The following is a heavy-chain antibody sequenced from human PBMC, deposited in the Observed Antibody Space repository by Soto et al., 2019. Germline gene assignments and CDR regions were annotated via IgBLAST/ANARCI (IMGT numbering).Heavy chain of an antibody. D-gene: IGHD3-10*01. V-gene: IGHV3-33*01. CDR1: GFTFSSYG. CDR2: IWYDGSNK. CDR3: AREGSLWFGEYNYFDY. Sequence: GGSLRLSCAASGFTFSSYGMHWVRQAPGKGLEWVAVIWYDGSNKYYADSVKGRFTISRDNSKNTLYLQMNSLRAEDTAVYYCAREGSLWFGEYNYFDYWGQGTLVTVSS. J-gene: IGHJ4*02.